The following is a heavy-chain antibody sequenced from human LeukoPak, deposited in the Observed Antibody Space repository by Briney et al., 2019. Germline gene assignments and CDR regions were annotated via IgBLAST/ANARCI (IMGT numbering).Heavy chain of an antibody. V-gene: IGHV3-30*02. Sequence: GGSLRLSCAASGFTFSSYAMHWVRQAPGKGLEWVTFTRNDESNKYYADSVKGRFTISRDNSKNTLYLQMNSLRAEDTAVYYCAKWGYCGSTTCLASMDVWAKGPRSPSP. CDR1: GFTFSSYA. J-gene: IGHJ6*03. D-gene: IGHD2-2*01. CDR3: AKWGYCGSTTCLASMDV. CDR2: TRNDESNK.